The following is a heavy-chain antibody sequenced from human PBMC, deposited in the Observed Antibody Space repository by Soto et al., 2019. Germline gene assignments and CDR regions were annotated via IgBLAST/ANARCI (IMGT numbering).Heavy chain of an antibody. V-gene: IGHV4-30-2*01. CDR1: GGSISSGGYS. CDR2: VFHSGST. J-gene: IGHJ4*02. Sequence: QLQLQESGSGLVKPSQTLSLTCTVSGGSISSGGYSWSWIRQPPGKGLEWIGYVFHSGSTYYSPSLKSRVTISVDGSKNQFSLKLSSVTAADTAVYSCARGSYGTGSDYWCQGTLVTVSS. CDR3: ARGSYGTGSDY. D-gene: IGHD3-10*01.